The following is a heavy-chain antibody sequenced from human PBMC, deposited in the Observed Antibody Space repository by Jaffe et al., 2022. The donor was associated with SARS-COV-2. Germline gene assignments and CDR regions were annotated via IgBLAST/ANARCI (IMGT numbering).Heavy chain of an antibody. CDR3: AKDKYDFWSGYWSGDFDY. V-gene: IGHV3-30*18. Sequence: QVQLVESGGGVVQPGRSLRLSCAASGFTFSSYGMHWVRQAPGKGLEWVAVISYDGSNKYYADSVKGRFTISRDNSKNTLYLQMNSLRAEDTAVYYCAKDKYDFWSGYWSGDFDYWGQGTLVTVSS. CDR1: GFTFSSYG. D-gene: IGHD3-3*01. CDR2: ISYDGSNK. J-gene: IGHJ4*02.